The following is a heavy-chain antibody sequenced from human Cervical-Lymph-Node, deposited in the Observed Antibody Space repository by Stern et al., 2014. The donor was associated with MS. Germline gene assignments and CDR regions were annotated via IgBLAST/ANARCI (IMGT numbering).Heavy chain of an antibody. J-gene: IGHJ4*02. Sequence: QVQLQESGPGLVKPSETLSLTCTVSGGSLSSFYWSWIRQPPGKGLEWIGYIYYSGSTNYNPSLKSRVTMSQDTSKNQFSLKLTSVTAADTAIYFCARDLTGFHYWGQGILVTVSS. CDR1: GGSLSSFY. CDR3: ARDLTGFHY. CDR2: IYYSGST. V-gene: IGHV4-59*01. D-gene: IGHD3-9*01.